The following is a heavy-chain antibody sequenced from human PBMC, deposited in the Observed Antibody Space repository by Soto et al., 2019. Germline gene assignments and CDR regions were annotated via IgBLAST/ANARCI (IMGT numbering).Heavy chain of an antibody. V-gene: IGHV4-34*01. D-gene: IGHD6-13*01. Sequence: SETLSLTCAVYCGSFSGYYWSCIRQPPWKGLEWVGEINHSGSNNYNPSLKSRVTISVDTSKNQFPLKLSSVTAADTAVYYCARGIAAAFALYFEYWGQGTMVTVSS. J-gene: IGHJ4*02. CDR2: INHSGSN. CDR1: CGSFSGYY. CDR3: ARGIAAAFALYFEY.